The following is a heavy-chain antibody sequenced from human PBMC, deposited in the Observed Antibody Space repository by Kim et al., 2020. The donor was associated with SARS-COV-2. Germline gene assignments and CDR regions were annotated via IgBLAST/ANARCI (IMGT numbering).Heavy chain of an antibody. J-gene: IGHJ3*02. Sequence: GGSLRLSCAASGFTFDDYAMHWVRQAPGKGLEWVSGISWNSGSIGYADSVKGRFTISRDNAKNSLYLQMNSLRAEDTALYYCAKGIYTALDAFDIWGQGTMVTVSS. V-gene: IGHV3-9*01. CDR2: ISWNSGSI. CDR3: AKGIYTALDAFDI. CDR1: GFTFDDYA. D-gene: IGHD5-18*01.